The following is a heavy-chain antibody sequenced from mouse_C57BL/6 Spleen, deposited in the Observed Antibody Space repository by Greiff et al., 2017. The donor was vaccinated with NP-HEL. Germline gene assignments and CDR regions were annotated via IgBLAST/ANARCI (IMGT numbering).Heavy chain of an antibody. CDR2: IDPSDSET. CDR3: AREGYYYGSSFVDY. D-gene: IGHD1-1*01. V-gene: IGHV1-52*01. Sequence: QVQLQQSGAELVRPGSSVKLSCKASGYTFTSYWMHWVKQRPIQGLEWIGNIDPSDSETHYNQKFKDKATLTVDKSSSTAYMQLSSLTSEDSAVYYCAREGYYYGSSFVDYWGQGTTLTVSS. J-gene: IGHJ2*01. CDR1: GYTFTSYW.